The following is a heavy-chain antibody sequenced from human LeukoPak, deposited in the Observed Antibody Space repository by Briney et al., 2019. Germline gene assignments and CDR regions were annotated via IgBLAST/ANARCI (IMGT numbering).Heavy chain of an antibody. CDR2: IYTSGST. V-gene: IGHV4-4*07. CDR3: ARDNVDTAMVMWFDP. J-gene: IGHJ5*02. D-gene: IGHD5-18*01. Sequence: SETLSLTCTVSGGSISSYYWSWIRQPAGKGLEWIGRIYTSGSTNYNPSLKSRVTMSVDTSKNQFSLKLSSVTAADTAVNYCARDNVDTAMVMWFDPWGQGTLVTVSS. CDR1: GGSISSYY.